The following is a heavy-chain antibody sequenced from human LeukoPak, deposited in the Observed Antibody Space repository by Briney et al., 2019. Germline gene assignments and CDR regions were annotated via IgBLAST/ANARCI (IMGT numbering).Heavy chain of an antibody. CDR2: INGDGSST. CDR3: AKDVEYNWFDP. Sequence: GGSLRLSCAASGFTLRSYWMHWVRQAPGKGLVWVSHINGDGSSTNYADSVKGRFTISRDNARNTLYLQMNSLRAEDTAVYYCAKDVEYNWFDPWGQGTLVTVSS. V-gene: IGHV3-74*01. CDR1: GFTLRSYW. J-gene: IGHJ5*02. D-gene: IGHD1-1*01.